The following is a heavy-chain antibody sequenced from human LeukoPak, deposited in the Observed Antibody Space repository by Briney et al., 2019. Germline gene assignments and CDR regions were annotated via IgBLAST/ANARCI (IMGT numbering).Heavy chain of an antibody. D-gene: IGHD1-1*01. CDR1: RYTFTGYY. J-gene: IGHJ4*02. Sequence: ASVKVSCKASRYTFTGYYIHWVRQAPGQGLEWMGWINPNSGGTNYAQKFQGRVTMTRDTSISTAYMELSRLRSDDTAVYYCARVGATGTTSPFDYWGQGTLVTVSS. CDR3: ARVGATGTTSPFDY. CDR2: INPNSGGT. V-gene: IGHV1-2*02.